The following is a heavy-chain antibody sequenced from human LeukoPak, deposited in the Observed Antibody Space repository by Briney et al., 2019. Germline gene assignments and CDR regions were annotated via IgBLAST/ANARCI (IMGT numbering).Heavy chain of an antibody. CDR1: GGSISSSSYY. V-gene: IGHV4-39*01. CDR2: IYYSGST. CDR3: ARLYWTGHLQLLFDY. J-gene: IGHJ4*02. Sequence: SETLSLTCTVSGGSISSSSYYWGWIRQPPGKGLEWIGSIYYSGSTYYNPSLKSRVTISVDTSKNQFSLKLSSVTAADTAVYYCARLYWTGHLQLLFDYWGQGTLVTVSS. D-gene: IGHD2-2*01.